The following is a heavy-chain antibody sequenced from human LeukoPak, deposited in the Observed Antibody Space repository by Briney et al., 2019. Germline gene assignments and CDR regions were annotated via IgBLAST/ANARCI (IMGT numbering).Heavy chain of an antibody. Sequence: GGSLRLSCEASGFTFNTHSMTWVRQTPGKGLEWVSYISSIGIIYYADAVKGRFTVSRANAKNSQHLRMNNLRPEDTAVYYCARDVVAVIRGALHNWLDPWGQGTQVTVSA. D-gene: IGHD5-12*01. CDR3: ARDVVAVIRGALHNWLDP. CDR1: GFTFNTHS. CDR2: ISSIGII. J-gene: IGHJ5*02. V-gene: IGHV3-48*04.